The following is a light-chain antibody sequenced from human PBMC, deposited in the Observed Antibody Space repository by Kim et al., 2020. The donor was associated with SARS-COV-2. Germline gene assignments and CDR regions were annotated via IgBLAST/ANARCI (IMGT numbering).Light chain of an antibody. CDR2: GAS. V-gene: IGKV3-20*01. J-gene: IGKJ1*01. CDR1: QRVSDSN. Sequence: SPGVSATLSCRASQRVSDSNLAWYQHKPGRAPRLLIYGASTRATGIPDRFSGSGSVTDFTLTISRLEPEDFAMYYCQQYGYSPWTFGQGTKVEIK. CDR3: QQYGYSPWT.